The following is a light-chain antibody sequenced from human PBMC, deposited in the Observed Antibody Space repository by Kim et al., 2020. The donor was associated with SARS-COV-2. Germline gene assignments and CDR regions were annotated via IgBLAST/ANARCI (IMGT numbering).Light chain of an antibody. CDR1: QSVSNNY. J-gene: IGKJ4*01. CDR3: HQYASPPLT. Sequence: EIVLTQSPGTLSLSPGERAALSCRASQSVSNNYLAWYQQRPGQSPRLLIYGASSRATGIPDRFSGSGSGTDFTLTISRLEPEDLAVYFCHQYASPPLTFGGGTKVEI. CDR2: GAS. V-gene: IGKV3-20*01.